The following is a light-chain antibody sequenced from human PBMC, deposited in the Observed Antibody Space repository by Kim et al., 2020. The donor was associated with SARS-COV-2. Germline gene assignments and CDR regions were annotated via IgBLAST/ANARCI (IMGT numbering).Light chain of an antibody. CDR1: SLRSYY. Sequence: ALGQPVRITWQGDSLRSYYATWYQQKPGQAPILVIYGKNNRPSGIPDRFSSSSSGNTASLTITGTQAGDEADYYCNSRDSNDNVVFGGGTQLTV. CDR3: NSRDSNDNVV. V-gene: IGLV3-19*01. J-gene: IGLJ2*01. CDR2: GKN.